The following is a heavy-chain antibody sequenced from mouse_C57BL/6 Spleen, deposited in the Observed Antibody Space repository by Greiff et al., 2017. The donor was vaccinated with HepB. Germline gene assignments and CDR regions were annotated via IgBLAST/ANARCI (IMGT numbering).Heavy chain of an antibody. D-gene: IGHD1-1*01. CDR1: GYTFTSYW. J-gene: IGHJ4*01. CDR3: ASRDYGSSSGAMDY. CDR2: IDPSDSYT. V-gene: IGHV1-69*01. Sequence: VQLQESGAELVMPGASVKLSCKASGYTFTSYWMHWVKQRPGQGLEWIGEIDPSDSYTNYNQKFKGKSTLTVDKSSSTAYMQLSSLTSEDSAVYYCASRDYGSSSGAMDYWGQGTSVTVSS.